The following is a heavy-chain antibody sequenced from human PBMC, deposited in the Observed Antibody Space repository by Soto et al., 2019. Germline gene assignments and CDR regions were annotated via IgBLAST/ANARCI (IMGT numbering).Heavy chain of an antibody. Sequence: WXSVKVTCKAAGGTFSSNAIIWVRQAPGQGPEWMGGILPIFKTANYAQNFQGRVTITADESTSTSYMELTSLKSEDTAIYYCATGGRGYRSSFPRFYFEHWGHGTLVTVSS. V-gene: IGHV1-69*01. CDR3: ATGGRGYRSSFPRFYFEH. D-gene: IGHD5-18*01. CDR1: GGTFSSNA. J-gene: IGHJ4*01. CDR2: ILPIFKTA.